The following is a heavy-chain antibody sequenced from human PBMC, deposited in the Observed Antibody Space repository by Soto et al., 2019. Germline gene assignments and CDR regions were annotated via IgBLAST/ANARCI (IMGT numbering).Heavy chain of an antibody. D-gene: IGHD6-13*01. CDR3: TRDASRDSSARGWFDP. J-gene: IGHJ5*02. CDR2: ISSNSAYI. Sequence: ESGGGLVKPGGSLRLSCAASGFTFRSFTMIWVRQAPGKGLEWVSTISSNSAYIYYTDALRGRFTISRDNAKNSLHLQMNSLRAEDTAVYYCTRDASRDSSARGWFDPWGPGTLVTVSS. V-gene: IGHV3-21*01. CDR1: GFTFRSFT.